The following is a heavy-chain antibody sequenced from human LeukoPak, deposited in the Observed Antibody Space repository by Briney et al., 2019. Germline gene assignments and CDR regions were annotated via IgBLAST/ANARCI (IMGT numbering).Heavy chain of an antibody. Sequence: ASVKVSCKASGYTFTNYGISWVRQAPGQGLEWMGWISAYNGNTNYAQKLQGRVTMTTDTSTSTAYMELRSLRSDDTAVYYCARDLREGRYYYYMDVWGKGTTVTVSS. J-gene: IGHJ6*03. V-gene: IGHV1-18*01. CDR2: ISAYNGNT. CDR3: ARDLREGRYYYYMDV. D-gene: IGHD5-24*01. CDR1: GYTFTNYG.